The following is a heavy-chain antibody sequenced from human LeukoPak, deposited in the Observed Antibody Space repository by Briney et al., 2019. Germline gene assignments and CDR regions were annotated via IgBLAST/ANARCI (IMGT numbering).Heavy chain of an antibody. Sequence: GGSLRLSCAASGFTFSTYAMSWVRQAPGKGLEWVSAISGSGGRTYYADSVKGRFTISRDNSKNTLYLQMNSLRAEDTAVYYCAKTDSSDYSYFFDYWGQGTLVTVSS. CDR1: GFTFSTYA. J-gene: IGHJ4*02. V-gene: IGHV3-23*01. CDR3: AKTDSSDYSYFFDY. CDR2: ISGSGGRT. D-gene: IGHD3-22*01.